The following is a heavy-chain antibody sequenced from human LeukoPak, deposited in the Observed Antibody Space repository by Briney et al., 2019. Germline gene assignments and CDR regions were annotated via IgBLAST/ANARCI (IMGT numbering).Heavy chain of an antibody. J-gene: IGHJ6*02. Sequence: SETLSLTCSVSGGSISSYYWSWIRQPPGKGLEWIGYIYYSGNTHYNPSLKSRVTISLDTSKNQFSLNLRSVTAADTAVYYCARSYSGSGYYYSGMDVWGQGTTVTVSS. V-gene: IGHV4-59*01. CDR2: IYYSGNT. CDR3: ARSYSGSGYYYSGMDV. CDR1: GGSISSYY. D-gene: IGHD1-26*01.